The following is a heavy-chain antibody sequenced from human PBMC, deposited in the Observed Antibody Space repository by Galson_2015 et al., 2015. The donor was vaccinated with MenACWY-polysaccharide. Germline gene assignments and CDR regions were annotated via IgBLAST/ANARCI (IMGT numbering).Heavy chain of an antibody. V-gene: IGHV3-74*01. CDR3: ARGYSGHD. CDR2: IKSDGSST. D-gene: IGHD5-12*01. J-gene: IGHJ4*02. Sequence: SLRLSCAASGFTFSTYWMHWVRQAPGKGLVWVSRIKSDGSSTSYADSVKGRFTISRDNAKNTLYLQMNSLRAEDTAVCYCARGYSGHDWGQGTLVTVSS. CDR1: GFTFSTYW.